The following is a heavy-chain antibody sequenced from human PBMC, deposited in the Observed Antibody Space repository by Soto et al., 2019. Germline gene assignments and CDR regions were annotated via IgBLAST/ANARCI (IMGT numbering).Heavy chain of an antibody. CDR2: ISGSGGST. V-gene: IGHV3-23*01. CDR3: AKDMVREVIYSRFDY. J-gene: IGHJ4*02. Sequence: PGGSLRLSCAASGFTFSSYAMSRVRQAPGKGLEWVSAISGSGGSTYYADSVKGRFTISRDNSKNTLYLQMNSLRAEDTAVYYCAKDMVREVIYSRFDYWGQGTLVTVSS. CDR1: GFTFSSYA. D-gene: IGHD3-10*01.